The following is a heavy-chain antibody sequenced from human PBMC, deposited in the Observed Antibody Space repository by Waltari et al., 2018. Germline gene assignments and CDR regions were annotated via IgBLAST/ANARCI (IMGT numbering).Heavy chain of an antibody. CDR3: ARGPHPDWYYFDY. J-gene: IGHJ4*02. D-gene: IGHD3-9*01. CDR1: GYTFTGYY. Sequence: QVQLVQSGAEVKKPGASVKVSCKASGYTFTGYYMHWVRQAPGQGLEWMGRINPNSVGTNYEQKFQGRVTMTRDTSISTAYMELSRLRADDTAVYYCARGPHPDWYYFDYWGQGTLVTVSS. CDR2: INPNSVGT. V-gene: IGHV1-2*06.